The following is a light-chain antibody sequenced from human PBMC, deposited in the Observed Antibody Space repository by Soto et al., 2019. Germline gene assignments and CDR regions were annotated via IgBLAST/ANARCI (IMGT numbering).Light chain of an antibody. CDR3: ALWDGSLNGAV. J-gene: IGLJ2*01. CDR1: SSNIGSYP. CDR2: RSN. Sequence: QSVLTQAPSASGTPGQRVTLSCSGSSSNIGSYPVNWYRQLPGTAPKLLIYRSNQRPSGVPDRFSGSQSGTSASLAISGLQSEDEADYYCALWDGSLNGAVFGGGTKLTVL. V-gene: IGLV1-44*01.